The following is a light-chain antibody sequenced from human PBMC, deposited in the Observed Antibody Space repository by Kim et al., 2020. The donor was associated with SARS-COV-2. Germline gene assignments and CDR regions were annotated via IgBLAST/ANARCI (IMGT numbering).Light chain of an antibody. CDR1: QSVSDTY. CDR2: GAS. CDR3: QQLDPPVWT. V-gene: IGKV3-20*01. J-gene: IGKJ1*01. Sequence: EIVLTQSPGTLSLFPGERATLSCRASQSVSDTYLAWYQQRPGQAPRLLIYGASSRATGIPDRFSGRGSGTDFTLTISRLEPEDFAVYYCQQLDPPVWTFGQGTKVDIK.